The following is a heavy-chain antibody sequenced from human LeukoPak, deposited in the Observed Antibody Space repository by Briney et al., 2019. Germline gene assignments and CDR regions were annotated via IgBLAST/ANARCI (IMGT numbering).Heavy chain of an antibody. Sequence: ASVKVSCKASGYTFTGCYMHWVRQAPGQGLEWMGWINPNSGGTNYAQKFQGRVTMTRDTSISTAYMELSRLRSDDTAVYYCARVGVRGVINWFDPWGQGTLVTVSS. CDR2: INPNSGGT. CDR1: GYTFTGCY. CDR3: ARVGVRGVINWFDP. D-gene: IGHD3-10*01. J-gene: IGHJ5*02. V-gene: IGHV1-2*02.